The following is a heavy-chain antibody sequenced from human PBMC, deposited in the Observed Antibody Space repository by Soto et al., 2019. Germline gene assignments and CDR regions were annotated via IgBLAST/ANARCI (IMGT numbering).Heavy chain of an antibody. D-gene: IGHD4-17*01. CDR1: GFTFGDYA. Sequence: PGGSLRLSCTASGFTFGDYAMSWVRQAPGKGLEWVGFIRSKAYGGTTEYAASVKGRFTISRDDSKSIAYLQMNSLKTEDTAVYYCPRDTAPADYDIYPGMAGGGQATTVKVPS. V-gene: IGHV3-49*04. J-gene: IGHJ6*02. CDR2: IRSKAYGGTT. CDR3: PRDTAPADYDIYPGMAG.